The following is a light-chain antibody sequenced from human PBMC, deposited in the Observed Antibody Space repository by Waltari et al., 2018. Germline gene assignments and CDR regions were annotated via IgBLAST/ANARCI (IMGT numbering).Light chain of an antibody. CDR3: SSYTSSSTLVV. CDR2: EVS. J-gene: IGLJ2*01. V-gene: IGLV2-14*01. CDR1: SSDVGGYNY. Sequence: QSALTQPASVSGSPGQSITIPCTATSSDVGGYNYLSWYQQHPGKAPKLMIYEVSNRPSGVSNRFSGSKSGNTASLTISGLQAEDEADYYCSSYTSSSTLVVFGGGTKLTVL.